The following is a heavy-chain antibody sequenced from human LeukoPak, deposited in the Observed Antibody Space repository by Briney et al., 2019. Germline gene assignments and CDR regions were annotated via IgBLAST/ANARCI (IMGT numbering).Heavy chain of an antibody. CDR3: AKDRNYYDSSGYNDY. CDR2: ISGSGGST. CDR1: GFTFSSYA. Sequence: PGGSLRLSCAAPGFTFSSYAMSWVRQAPGKGLEWVSAISGSGGSTYYADSVKGRFTISRDNSKNTLYLQMNSLRAEDTAVYYCAKDRNYYDSSGYNDYWGQGTLVTVSS. D-gene: IGHD3-22*01. V-gene: IGHV3-23*01. J-gene: IGHJ4*02.